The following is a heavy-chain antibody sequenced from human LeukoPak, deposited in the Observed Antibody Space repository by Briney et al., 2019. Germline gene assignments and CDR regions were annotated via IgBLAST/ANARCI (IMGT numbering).Heavy chain of an antibody. V-gene: IGHV4-39*07. J-gene: IGHJ5*02. CDR1: GGSISSSTYY. CDR3: ARGPRFGELLWHWFDP. D-gene: IGHD3-10*01. CDR2: IYHSGST. Sequence: PSETLSLTCTVPGGSISSSTYYWGWIRQPPGKGLEWIGSIYHSGSTYYNPPLKSRVTISEDTSKNQFSLKLRSVTAADTAVYYCARGPRFGELLWHWFDPWGQGTLVTVSS.